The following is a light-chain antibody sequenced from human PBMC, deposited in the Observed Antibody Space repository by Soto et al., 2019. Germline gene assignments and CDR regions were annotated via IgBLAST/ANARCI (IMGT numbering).Light chain of an antibody. Sequence: DIQITRSPSTLSASVGDRVTITCRASQIITTRLAWYQQKPGKAPKVMIYDASNLESGVPSRFSGSGSGTEFTLTISSLQTDDCATYYCQQYNSYPWTFGQGTKVDIK. J-gene: IGKJ1*01. CDR3: QQYNSYPWT. CDR1: QIITTR. CDR2: DAS. V-gene: IGKV1-5*01.